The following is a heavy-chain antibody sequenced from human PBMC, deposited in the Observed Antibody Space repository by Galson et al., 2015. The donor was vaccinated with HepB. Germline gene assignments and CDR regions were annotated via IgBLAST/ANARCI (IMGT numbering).Heavy chain of an antibody. CDR3: ARDRDYRFDF. V-gene: IGHV1-18*01. CDR2: ISSNGGNT. J-gene: IGHJ4*02. CDR1: GYTFTING. D-gene: IGHD4/OR15-4a*01. Sequence: SVKVSCKASGYTFTINGIGWVRQTPGQGLEWLGWISSNGGNTKYARKYQGRITLTRDTSASTAYLELRSLRSDDTAMYYCARDRDYRFDFWGQGTLVTVSS.